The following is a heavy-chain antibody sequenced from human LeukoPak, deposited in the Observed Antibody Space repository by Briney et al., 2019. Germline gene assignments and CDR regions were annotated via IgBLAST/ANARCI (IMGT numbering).Heavy chain of an antibody. Sequence: SETLSPTCTVSGYSTSSGYYWGWIRQPPGKGLEWIGSIYHSGSTYYNPSLKSRVTISVDTSKSQFSLKLSSVTAADTAVYYCARSSGAAAITGGLDYWGQGTLVTVSS. CDR3: ARSSGAAAITGGLDY. CDR2: IYHSGST. D-gene: IGHD2-2*01. J-gene: IGHJ4*02. CDR1: GYSTSSGYY. V-gene: IGHV4-38-2*02.